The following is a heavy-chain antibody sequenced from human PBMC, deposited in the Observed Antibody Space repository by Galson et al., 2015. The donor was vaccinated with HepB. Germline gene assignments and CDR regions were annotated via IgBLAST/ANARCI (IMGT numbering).Heavy chain of an antibody. CDR3: ARRYCTGGSCYSGFDY. J-gene: IGHJ4*02. V-gene: IGHV5-10-1*01. CDR2: IDPSGSYA. Sequence: QSGAEVKKPGESLRISCQGSGYSFTTYWINWLRQMPGKGLEWVGRIDPSGSYADYSPSFRGHVTISAEQSINTAYLQWSSLKASDTAMYYCARRYCTGGSCYSGFDYWGQGTLVTVSS. CDR1: GYSFTTYW. D-gene: IGHD2-15*01.